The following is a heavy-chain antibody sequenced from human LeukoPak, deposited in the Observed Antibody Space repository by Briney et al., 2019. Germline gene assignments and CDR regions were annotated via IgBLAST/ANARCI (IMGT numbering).Heavy chain of an antibody. CDR3: AKGAYDYIEMGYFDY. D-gene: IGHD5-12*01. Sequence: PSGGSLRLSCAASGFSISNSAMSWVRQAPGKGLEWVSLIVASSGSTFYADSVKGRFTISRDSSKNTLYLQMNSLRAEDMAVYYCAKGAYDYIEMGYFDYRGQGTLVTVSS. J-gene: IGHJ4*02. V-gene: IGHV3-23*01. CDR2: IVASSGST. CDR1: GFSISNSA.